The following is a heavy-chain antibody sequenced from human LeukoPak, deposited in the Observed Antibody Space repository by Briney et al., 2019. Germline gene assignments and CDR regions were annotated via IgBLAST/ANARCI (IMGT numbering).Heavy chain of an antibody. D-gene: IGHD1-14*01. CDR1: GFTFSDCY. CDR3: ARNHGDY. V-gene: IGHV3-11*04. CDR2: ISPDDTDV. Sequence: PGGSLRLPCVASGFTFSDCYMSWIRQAPGKGLEWVSYISPDDTDVDYADSLKGRFTISRDNAKNSLFLQMNSLRAEDTAVYYCARNHGDYWGQGTVVTVSS. J-gene: IGHJ4*02.